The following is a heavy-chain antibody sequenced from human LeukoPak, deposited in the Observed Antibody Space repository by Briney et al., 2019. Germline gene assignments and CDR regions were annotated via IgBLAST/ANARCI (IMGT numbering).Heavy chain of an antibody. D-gene: IGHD3-22*01. CDR1: ACSVSSNY. CDR2: IYSVSDT. V-gene: IGHV3-53*01. CDR3: ARWGYDSSGSYWDN. Sequence: GGALRLSCADCACSVSSNYMTWVRQAPPKGLQWVSVIYSVSDTFYADSVKGRFTISRDNSRNTVSLQMNSLRADDTAVYYCARWGYDSSGSYWDNWGQGTLVTVSS. J-gene: IGHJ4*02.